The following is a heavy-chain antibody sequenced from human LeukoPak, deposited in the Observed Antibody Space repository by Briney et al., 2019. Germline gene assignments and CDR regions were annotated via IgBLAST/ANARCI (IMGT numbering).Heavy chain of an antibody. D-gene: IGHD4-17*01. J-gene: IGHJ5*02. V-gene: IGHV4-59*01. CDR2: IYYSGST. CDR3: ARGSWAGYGGNPVEFAP. CDR1: GGSISSYY. Sequence: KASETLSLTCTVSGGSISSYYWSWIRQPPGKGLEWIGYIYYSGSTNYNPSLKSRVTISVDTSKNQSSLKLSSVTAAATAVYYCARGSWAGYGGNPVEFAPWGQGTLVTVS.